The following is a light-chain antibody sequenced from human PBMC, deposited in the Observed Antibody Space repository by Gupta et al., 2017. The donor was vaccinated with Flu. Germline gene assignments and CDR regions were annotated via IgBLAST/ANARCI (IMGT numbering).Light chain of an antibody. J-gene: IGLJ2*01. CDR3: QAWDSDSAEVV. CDR1: SLGEKY. V-gene: IGLV3-1*01. Sequence: SYELTQPPSVSVSPGQTVNITRPGDSLGEKYHSWYQQKPGQSPLLVIFEIYRRPSGIPERFSGSISGNTATLTISGTPTMDEADYYCQAWDSDSAEVVFGGGTKLTVL. CDR2: EIY.